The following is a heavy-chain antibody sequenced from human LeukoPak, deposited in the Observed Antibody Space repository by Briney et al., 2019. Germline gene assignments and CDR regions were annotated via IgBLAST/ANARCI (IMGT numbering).Heavy chain of an antibody. D-gene: IGHD3-9*01. V-gene: IGHV3-7*03. Sequence: GGSLRLSCAASGFTFSSYWMSWVRQAPGKGLEWVANIKQDGSEKYYVDSVKGRFTISRDNAKNSLYLQMNSLRAEDTAVYYCASLAYYDILTGDLAYHFDYWGRGTLVTVSS. J-gene: IGHJ4*02. CDR2: IKQDGSEK. CDR3: ASLAYYDILTGDLAYHFDY. CDR1: GFTFSSYW.